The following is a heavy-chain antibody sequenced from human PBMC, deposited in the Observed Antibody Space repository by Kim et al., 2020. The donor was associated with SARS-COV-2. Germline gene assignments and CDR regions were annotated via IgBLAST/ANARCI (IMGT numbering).Heavy chain of an antibody. Sequence: GGSLRLSCAASGFTFSSYGMHWVRQAPGKGLEWVAVISYDGSNKYYADSVKGRFTISRDNSKNTLYLQMNSLRAEDTAVYYCAKDSSGYSNYAFDIWGQGTMVTVSS. D-gene: IGHD3-22*01. CDR1: GFTFSSYG. CDR3: AKDSSGYSNYAFDI. CDR2: ISYDGSNK. V-gene: IGHV3-30*18. J-gene: IGHJ3*02.